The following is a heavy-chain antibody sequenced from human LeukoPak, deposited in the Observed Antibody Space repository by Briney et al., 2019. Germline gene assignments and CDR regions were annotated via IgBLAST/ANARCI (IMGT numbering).Heavy chain of an antibody. J-gene: IGHJ4*02. Sequence: ASVKVSCKASGYTFTSYHMHWVRQAPGQGLEWMGNINLSGGSTTYAQKFQGRVTMTRDTSTSTVYMELSSLRSGDTAVYYCARDYVDDIPMIKDYWGQGTLVTVSS. CDR3: ARDYVDDIPMIKDY. CDR2: INLSGGST. D-gene: IGHD2-8*01. V-gene: IGHV1-46*01. CDR1: GYTFTSYH.